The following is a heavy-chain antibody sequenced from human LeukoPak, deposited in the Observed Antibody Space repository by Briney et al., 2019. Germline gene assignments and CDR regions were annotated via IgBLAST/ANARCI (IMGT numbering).Heavy chain of an antibody. CDR2: IFHTGST. CDR3: AREGQVVGRPMSDY. Sequence: SEALPLTCTVSGDSISSGNYWGWVRQPPGKGPGWVWSIFHTGSTYFNFSLKSRVTISVDTSKNQFSLRLSSVTAADTAVYYCAREGQVVGRPMSDYWGQGTLVTVSS. CDR1: GDSISSGNY. J-gene: IGHJ4*02. D-gene: IGHD1-26*01. V-gene: IGHV4-38-2*02.